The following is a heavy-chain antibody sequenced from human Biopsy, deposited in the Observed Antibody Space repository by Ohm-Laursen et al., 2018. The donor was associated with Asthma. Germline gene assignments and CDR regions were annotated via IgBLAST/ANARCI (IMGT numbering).Heavy chain of an antibody. CDR2: SSVYNGNT. Sequence: ASVKVPCKTSGYTFNSAGITRVRQAPGQGLEWMGWSSVYNGNTKVAQKLQDRVTMITDTSTSKAYMELRSLRSDDTAVYFCARAVDYSHYYGIDVWGQGTTVTVS. CDR1: GYTFNSAG. J-gene: IGHJ6*02. V-gene: IGHV1-18*01. D-gene: IGHD3-10*01. CDR3: ARAVDYSHYYGIDV.